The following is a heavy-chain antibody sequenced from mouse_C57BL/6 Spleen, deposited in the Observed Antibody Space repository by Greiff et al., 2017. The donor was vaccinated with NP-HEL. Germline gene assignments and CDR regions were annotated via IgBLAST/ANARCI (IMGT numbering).Heavy chain of an antibody. V-gene: IGHV1-50*01. CDR1: GYTFTSYW. CDR3: ARDSYYGNSMDY. D-gene: IGHD2-10*01. Sequence: QVQLQQPGAELVKPGASVKLSCKASGYTFTSYWMQWVKQRPGQGLEWIGEIDPSDSYTNYNQKFKGKATLTVDTSSSTAYMQLSSLTSEDSAVYYCARDSYYGNSMDYWGQGTSVTVSS. J-gene: IGHJ4*01. CDR2: IDPSDSYT.